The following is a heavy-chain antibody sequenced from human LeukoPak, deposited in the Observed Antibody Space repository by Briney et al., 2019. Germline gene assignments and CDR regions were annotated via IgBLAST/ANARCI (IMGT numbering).Heavy chain of an antibody. Sequence: PSETLSLTCTVSGGSISSYYWSWIRQPPGKGLEWIGYIYHSGSTYYNPSLKSRVTISVDRSKNQFSLKLSSVTAADTAVYYCARGPLPTAARPRSYYFDYWGQGTLVTVSS. CDR2: IYHSGST. CDR1: GGSISSYY. D-gene: IGHD6-6*01. J-gene: IGHJ4*02. V-gene: IGHV4-59*12. CDR3: ARGPLPTAARPRSYYFDY.